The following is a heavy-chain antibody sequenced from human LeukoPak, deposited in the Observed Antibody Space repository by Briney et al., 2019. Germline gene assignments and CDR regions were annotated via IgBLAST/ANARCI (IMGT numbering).Heavy chain of an antibody. CDR3: ARSRGYYYGSGKGYDY. J-gene: IGHJ4*02. CDR2: IYYSGST. CDR1: GDSISSYY. D-gene: IGHD3-10*01. V-gene: IGHV4-59*12. Sequence: SETLSLTCTVSGDSISSYYWSWIRQPPGKGLEWIGYIYYSGSTNYNPSLKSRVTISVDTSKDQFSLKLSSVTAADTAVYYCARSRGYYYGSGKGYDYWGQGTLVTVSS.